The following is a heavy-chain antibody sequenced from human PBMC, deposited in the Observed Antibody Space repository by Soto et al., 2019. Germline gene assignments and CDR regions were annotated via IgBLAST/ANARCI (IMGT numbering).Heavy chain of an antibody. CDR1: GGSISSGGYY. CDR2: IYYSGST. V-gene: IGHV4-31*03. D-gene: IGHD4-17*01. J-gene: IGHJ6*02. CDR3: ARDATVTHYYYSMDV. Sequence: QVQLQESGPGLVKPSQTLSLTCTVSGGSISSGGYYWSWIRQHPGKGLEWIGYIYYSGSTYYNPSLKSRVTISVDTSKNQFSLKLSSVTAADTAVYYCARDATVTHYYYSMDVWGQGTTVTVSS.